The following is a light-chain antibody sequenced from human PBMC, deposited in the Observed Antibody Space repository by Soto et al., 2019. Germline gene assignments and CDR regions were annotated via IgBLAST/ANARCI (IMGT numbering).Light chain of an antibody. Sequence: QSVLTQPASVSGSPGQSITISCTGTVSDVGGYDSVSWYQQQPGRAPKLIIYGVNNRPSGVSNRFSASKSADTASLTISGLQAEDEANYYCCSYTTSTTYVFGTGTKLTVL. V-gene: IGLV2-14*03. CDR3: CSYTTSTTYV. CDR1: VSDVGGYDS. CDR2: GVN. J-gene: IGLJ1*01.